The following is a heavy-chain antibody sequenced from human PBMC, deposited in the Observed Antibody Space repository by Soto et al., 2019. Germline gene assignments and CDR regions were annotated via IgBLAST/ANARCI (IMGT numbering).Heavy chain of an antibody. CDR1: GFTFSSYA. J-gene: IGHJ4*02. V-gene: IGHV3-30-3*01. Sequence: VQLVESGGGVVQPGRSLRLSCAASGFTFSSYAMHWVRQAPGKGLEWVAVISYDGSNKYYADSVKGRFTISRDNSKNTLYLQMNSLRAEDMAVYYCARRVGAITYYFDYWGQGTLVTVSS. CDR3: ARRVGAITYYFDY. CDR2: ISYDGSNK. D-gene: IGHD1-26*01.